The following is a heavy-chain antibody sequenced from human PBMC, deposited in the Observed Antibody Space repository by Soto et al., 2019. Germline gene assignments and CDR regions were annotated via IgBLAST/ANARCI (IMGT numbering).Heavy chain of an antibody. V-gene: IGHV4-30-4*01. D-gene: IGHD6-13*01. CDR2: IYYSGST. J-gene: IGHJ5*02. CDR1: GGSISSGDYY. CDR3: ARDIPWGIAAAGTIRNWCDP. Sequence: QVQLQESGPGLVKPSQTLSLTCTVSGGSISSGDYYWSWIRQPPGKGLEWIGYIYYSGSTYYNPSPKRPVTNSVDTSKNHFSLKLSSVTAADTAGYYCARDIPWGIAAAGTIRNWCDPWGQGTLVTVS.